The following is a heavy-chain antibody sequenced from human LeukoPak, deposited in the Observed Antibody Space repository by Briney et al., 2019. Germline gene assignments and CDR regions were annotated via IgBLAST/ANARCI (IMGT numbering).Heavy chain of an antibody. J-gene: IGHJ4*02. Sequence: PGGSLRLSCAASGFTFSRYGMHWVRQAPGKGLEWVAFIRFDGSNKSYADSVKGRFTISRDSSKNTLYLQMNSLRAEDTAVYYCASERFLRYYDSSGYLDYWGQGTLVTVSS. CDR1: GFTFSRYG. CDR2: IRFDGSNK. D-gene: IGHD3-22*01. V-gene: IGHV3-30*02. CDR3: ASERFLRYYDSSGYLDY.